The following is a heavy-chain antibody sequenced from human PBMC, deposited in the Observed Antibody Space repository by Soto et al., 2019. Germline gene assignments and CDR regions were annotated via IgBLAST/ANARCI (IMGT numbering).Heavy chain of an antibody. CDR2: ITPSGGST. Sequence: ASVKVSCEASGYMFTSYCMRWVLQPSGQWLEWMGIITPSGGSTSYAQKFQGRVTMTRDTSTSTVYMELSSLRSEDTAVYYCARGGWSSGWTRQGYYFDYWGQGSMGTVAS. CDR1: GYMFTSYC. CDR3: ARGGWSSGWTRQGYYFDY. J-gene: IGHJ4*02. V-gene: IGHV1-46*01. D-gene: IGHD6-19*01.